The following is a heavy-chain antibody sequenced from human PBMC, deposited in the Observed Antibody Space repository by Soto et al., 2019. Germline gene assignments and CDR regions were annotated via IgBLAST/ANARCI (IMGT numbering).Heavy chain of an antibody. V-gene: IGHV5-51*01. CDR2: IYPGDSDT. CDR1: GFTFTSYW. D-gene: IGHD2-2*01. CDR3: AKHEGYCSSTTCSNVDY. J-gene: IGHJ4*02. Sequence: GESLKISCKASGFTFTSYWIAWVRQMPGKGLEWMGIIYPGDSDTSYSPSFQGQVTISADKSVNTAYLQWSSLKASDTAMYYCAKHEGYCSSTTCSNVDYWGQGTLVTVS.